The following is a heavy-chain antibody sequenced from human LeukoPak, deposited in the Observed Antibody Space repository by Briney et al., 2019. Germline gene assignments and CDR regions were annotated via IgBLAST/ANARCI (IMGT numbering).Heavy chain of an antibody. D-gene: IGHD5-24*01. J-gene: IGHJ4*02. CDR3: AKGEQRWLQLCYFDY. CDR2: ISGSGGST. CDR1: GFTFSSYA. V-gene: IGHV3-23*01. Sequence: GGSLRLSCAASGFTFSSYAMSWVRQAPGKGLEWVSAISGSGGSTYYADSVKGRLTISRDNSKNTLYLQMNSLRAEDTAVYYCAKGEQRWLQLCYFDYWGQGTLVTVSS.